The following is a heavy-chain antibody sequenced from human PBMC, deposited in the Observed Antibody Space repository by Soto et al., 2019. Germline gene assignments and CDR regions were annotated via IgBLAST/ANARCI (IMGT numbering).Heavy chain of an antibody. CDR3: ARVGYCSSTSCLWDY. V-gene: IGHV1-69*02. Sequence: QVQLVQSGAEVKKPGSSVKVSCKASGGTFSSYTISWVRQAPGQGLEWMGRIIPILGIANYAQKFQGRVTITADKSTSTAYMELSSLRSEDTAVYYCARVGYCSSTSCLWDYWGQGTLVTVSS. D-gene: IGHD2-2*01. CDR2: IIPILGIA. J-gene: IGHJ4*02. CDR1: GGTFSSYT.